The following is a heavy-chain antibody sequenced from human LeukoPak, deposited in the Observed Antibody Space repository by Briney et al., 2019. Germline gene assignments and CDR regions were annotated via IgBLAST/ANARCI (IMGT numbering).Heavy chain of an antibody. CDR2: ISSSSSYI. D-gene: IGHD2-2*01. Sequence: GGSLRLSCAASGFTFSSYSMNWVRQAPGKGLEWVSSISSSSSYIYYADSVKGRFTVSRDNAKNSLYLQMNSLRAEDTAVYYCARGTPTYCSSTSCYLDYWGQGTLVTVSS. J-gene: IGHJ4*02. V-gene: IGHV3-21*01. CDR1: GFTFSSYS. CDR3: ARGTPTYCSSTSCYLDY.